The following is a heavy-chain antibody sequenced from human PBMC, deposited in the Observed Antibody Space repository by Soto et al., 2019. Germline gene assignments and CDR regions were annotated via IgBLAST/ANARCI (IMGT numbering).Heavy chain of an antibody. Sequence: PGESLKISCQTSGYSFTTYWIAWFRQMPGKGLEWMGIIYPGDSDTRYSPSFQGQVTISADKSISTAYLQWSSLKASDTAMYYCARVSYYDSHDAFDIWGQGTMVTVSS. CDR2: IYPGDSDT. CDR3: ARVSYYDSHDAFDI. CDR1: GYSFTTYW. V-gene: IGHV5-51*01. J-gene: IGHJ3*02. D-gene: IGHD3-22*01.